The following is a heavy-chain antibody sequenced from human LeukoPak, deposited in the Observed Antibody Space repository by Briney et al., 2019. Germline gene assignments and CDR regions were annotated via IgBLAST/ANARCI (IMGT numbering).Heavy chain of an antibody. CDR1: GGSISSYY. J-gene: IGHJ4*02. D-gene: IGHD3-9*01. Sequence: SSXTLSLTCTVSGGSISSYYWSWIRQPPGKGLEWIGYIYYSGSTNYNPSLKSRVTMSVDTSKNQFSLKLSSVTAADTAVYYCARSRYDILTGLLGHFDYWGQGTLVTVSS. V-gene: IGHV4-59*01. CDR2: IYYSGST. CDR3: ARSRYDILTGLLGHFDY.